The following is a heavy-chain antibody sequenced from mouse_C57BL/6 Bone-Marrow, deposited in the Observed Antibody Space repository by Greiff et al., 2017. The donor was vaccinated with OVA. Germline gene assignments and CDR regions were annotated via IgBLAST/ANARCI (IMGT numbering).Heavy chain of an antibody. J-gene: IGHJ2*01. D-gene: IGHD2-4*01. V-gene: IGHV1-81*01. Sequence: QVQLQQPGAELVKPGASVKVSCKASGYTFTSYGISWVKQRTGQGLEWIGEIYPRSGNTYYNEKFKGKATLTADKSSSTAYMELRSLTSEDSAVYFCARDDYDAYFDYWGQGTTLTVSS. CDR1: GYTFTSYG. CDR2: IYPRSGNT. CDR3: ARDDYDAYFDY.